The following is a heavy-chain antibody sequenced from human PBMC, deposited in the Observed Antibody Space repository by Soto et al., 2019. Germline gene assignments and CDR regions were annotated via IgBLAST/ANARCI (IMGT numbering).Heavy chain of an antibody. CDR3: ARDGRLVNYYYYGMDV. Sequence: WTWIRQHPGKGLEWIGYIYYSGSTYYNPSLKSRVTISVYTSKNQSSLKLRSVTAADTAVYYCARDGRLVNYYYYGMDVWGQGTKVTVSS. J-gene: IGHJ6*02. CDR2: IYYSGST. D-gene: IGHD2-15*01. V-gene: IGHV4-31*02.